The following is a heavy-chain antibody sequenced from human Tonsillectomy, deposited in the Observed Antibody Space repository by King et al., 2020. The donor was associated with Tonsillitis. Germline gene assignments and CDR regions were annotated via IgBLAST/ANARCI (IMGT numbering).Heavy chain of an antibody. Sequence: DVQLVESGAEVKKAGESLKISCKGSGYSFTSYWIGWVRQMPGKGLEWMGIIYPVDSDTRYSPSFQGQVTISVDKSIHTAFLQWGSLKASDTAMYYCAGRVLYDGSGYFYKRPYYFDYWGQGTLGTVSS. V-gene: IGHV5-51*03. CDR2: IYPVDSDT. J-gene: IGHJ4*02. CDR1: GYSFTSYW. CDR3: AGRVLYDGSGYFYKRPYYFDY. D-gene: IGHD3-22*01.